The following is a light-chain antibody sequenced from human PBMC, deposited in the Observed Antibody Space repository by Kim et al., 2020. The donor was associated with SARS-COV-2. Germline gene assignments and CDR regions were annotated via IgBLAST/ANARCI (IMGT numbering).Light chain of an antibody. CDR2: DIY. CDR1: QSVDND. J-gene: IGKJ5*01. V-gene: IGKV3-11*01. Sequence: SWSPGERATCTCRAGQSVDNDLAWYQQRPGQAPRLLIYDIYNRATGIPARFSGSGSGTDFTLTISCLEPENFAVDFCQQRSNLITFGQGTRLEIK. CDR3: QQRSNLIT.